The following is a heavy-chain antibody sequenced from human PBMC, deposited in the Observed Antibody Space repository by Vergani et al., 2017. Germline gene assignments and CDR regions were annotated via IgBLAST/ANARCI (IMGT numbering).Heavy chain of an antibody. CDR1: GGSISSSSYY. CDR2: LYYSGST. CDR3: ASPRIQPTSGYPYYFDY. J-gene: IGHJ4*02. V-gene: IGHV4-39*01. D-gene: IGHD3-22*01. Sequence: QLQLQESGPGLVKPSETLSLTCTVSGGSISSSSYYWGWIRQPPGKGLEWIGSLYYSGSTDYNPSLKSRVTISVDTSRNQFSLKLSSVTAADTALYYCASPRIQPTSGYPYYFDYWGQGTLVTVSS.